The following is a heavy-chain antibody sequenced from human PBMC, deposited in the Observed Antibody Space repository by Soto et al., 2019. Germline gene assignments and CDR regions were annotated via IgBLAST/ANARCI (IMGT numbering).Heavy chain of an antibody. D-gene: IGHD3-10*01. CDR1: GFTFIGYW. J-gene: IGHJ5*02. CDR3: ARDGSMVRERWFDP. CDR2: INNDGIDT. Sequence: EVQLVESGGGVVQPGGSLRLSCAASGFTFIGYWMHWVRQGPGKGLLWVARINNDGIDTTYADSVKGRFTISRDNTKNMVYLEMNSLRADDTAVYYCARDGSMVRERWFDPWGQGTLVTVSS. V-gene: IGHV3-74*03.